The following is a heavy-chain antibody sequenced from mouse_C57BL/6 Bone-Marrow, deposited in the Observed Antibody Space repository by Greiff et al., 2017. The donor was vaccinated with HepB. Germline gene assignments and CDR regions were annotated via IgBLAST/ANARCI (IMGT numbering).Heavy chain of an antibody. J-gene: IGHJ1*03. CDR2: ISDGGSYT. Sequence: EVKPMESGGGLVKPGGSLKLSCAASGFTFSSYAMSWVRQTPEKRLEWVATISDGGSYTYYPDNVKGRFTISRDNAKNNLYLQMSHLKSEDTAMYYCARDGEDWYFDVWGTGTTVTVSS. V-gene: IGHV5-4*01. CDR1: GFTFSSYA. CDR3: ARDGEDWYFDV.